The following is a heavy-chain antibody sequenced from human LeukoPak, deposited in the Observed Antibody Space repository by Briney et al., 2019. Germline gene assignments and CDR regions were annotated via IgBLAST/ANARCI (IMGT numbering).Heavy chain of an antibody. Sequence: GGSLRLSCAASGFTFSSYGMHWVRQAPGKGLEWVAVIWYDGSNKYYADSVKGRFTISRDNSKNTPYLQMSRLRAEVMPVYYCVRVAGFDPWGPGTLVTVSS. CDR3: VRVAGFDP. CDR1: GFTFSSYG. D-gene: IGHD2-15*01. CDR2: IWYDGSNK. J-gene: IGHJ5*01. V-gene: IGHV3-33*01.